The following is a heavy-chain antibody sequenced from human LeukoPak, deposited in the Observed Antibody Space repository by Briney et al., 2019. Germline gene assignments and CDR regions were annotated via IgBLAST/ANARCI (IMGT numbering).Heavy chain of an antibody. CDR2: IHSGGST. CDR3: ARDGYGGNSYFDY. D-gene: IGHD4-23*01. V-gene: IGHV3-53*01. Sequence: GGSLRLSCAASGFTVSSNYMSWVRQAPGKGLEWVPVIHSGGSTYYADSVKGRFTISRDNSKNTLYLQMNSLRAEDTAVYYCARDGYGGNSYFDYWGQGTLVTVSS. J-gene: IGHJ4*02. CDR1: GFTVSSNY.